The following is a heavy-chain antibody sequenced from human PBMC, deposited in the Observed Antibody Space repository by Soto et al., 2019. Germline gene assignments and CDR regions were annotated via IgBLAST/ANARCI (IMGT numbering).Heavy chain of an antibody. J-gene: IGHJ3*02. CDR3: ARGPSHIQMRHAFDI. V-gene: IGHV3-53*04. CDR2: INSGGST. Sequence: EVQLVESGGGLVQPGGSLRISCAAYGFTVSSNYMSWVRQAPGKGLEWVSVINSGGSTYYADSVKGRFTIARHNSKNTLYLQMNRLTAEDSDVYYWARGPSHIQMRHAFDIWGQGIMVTVSS. CDR1: GFTVSSNY.